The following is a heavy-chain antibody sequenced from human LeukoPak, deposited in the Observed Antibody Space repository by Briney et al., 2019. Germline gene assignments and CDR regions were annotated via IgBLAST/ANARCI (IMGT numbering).Heavy chain of an antibody. CDR2: ISSSSSYI. J-gene: IGHJ4*02. CDR3: ARGIGLVVVISDFDY. D-gene: IGHD3-22*01. Sequence: GGSLRLSCAASGFTFSSYSMNWVRQAPGKGLEWVSSISSSSSYIYYADSVKGRFTISRDNAKNSLYLQMNSLRAEDTAVYYCARGIGLVVVISDFDYWGQGTLVTVSS. V-gene: IGHV3-21*01. CDR1: GFTFSSYS.